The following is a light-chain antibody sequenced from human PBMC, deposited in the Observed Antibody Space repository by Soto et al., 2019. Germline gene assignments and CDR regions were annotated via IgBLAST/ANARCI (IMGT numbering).Light chain of an antibody. CDR3: QQSYSSSPIT. V-gene: IGKV1-39*01. J-gene: IGKJ5*01. CDR2: APS. CDR1: DTSSTV. Sequence: DIPRTPTPSVPSASVKDIGSITWRESDTSSTVLNWNPHNPGKAPSLLLSAPSPLQSGVPPRFSGSGSGTEFTLTINSLRPADFASYYCQQSYSSSPITFAPGRRLEIK.